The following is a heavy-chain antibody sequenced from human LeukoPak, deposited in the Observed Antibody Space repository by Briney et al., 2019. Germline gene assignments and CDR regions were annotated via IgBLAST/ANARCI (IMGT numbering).Heavy chain of an antibody. CDR3: ARYYGDYANWFDP. CDR2: INHSGST. D-gene: IGHD4-17*01. Sequence: PSETLSLTCVVYGGSFSGYYWSWIRQPPGKGLEWIGEINHSGSTNYNPSLKSRVTISVDTSKNQFSLKLSSVTAADTAVYYCARYYGDYANWFDPWGQGTLVTVSS. V-gene: IGHV4-34*01. CDR1: GGSFSGYY. J-gene: IGHJ5*02.